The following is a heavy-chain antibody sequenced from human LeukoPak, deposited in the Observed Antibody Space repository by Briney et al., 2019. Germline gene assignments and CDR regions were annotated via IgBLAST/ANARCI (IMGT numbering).Heavy chain of an antibody. D-gene: IGHD2/OR15-2a*01. Sequence: HSGRSLRLSCTPSGFTFGDYAMSWVRQAPGKGREWVGFIRSKAYGGTTEYAASVKGRFTISRDDSKSIAYLQMNSLKTEDTAVYYCTRDRGFLEGYWGQGTLVTVSS. J-gene: IGHJ4*02. CDR3: TRDRGFLEGY. CDR2: IRSKAYGGTT. CDR1: GFTFGDYA. V-gene: IGHV3-49*04.